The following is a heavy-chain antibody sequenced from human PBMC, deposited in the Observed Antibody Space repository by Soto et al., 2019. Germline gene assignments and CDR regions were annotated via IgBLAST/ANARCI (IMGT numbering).Heavy chain of an antibody. CDR2: IWYDGSNK. V-gene: IGHV3-33*01. Sequence: QVQLVESGGGVVQPGRSLRLSCAASGFTFSSYGMDWVRQAPGKRLEWVAVIWYDGSNKYYADSVKGRFTISRDNSKNTLYLQMNSLRAEDTAVYYCARDKLSSGWSPHYYYGMDVWGQGTTVTVSS. D-gene: IGHD6-19*01. CDR3: ARDKLSSGWSPHYYYGMDV. CDR1: GFTFSSYG. J-gene: IGHJ6*02.